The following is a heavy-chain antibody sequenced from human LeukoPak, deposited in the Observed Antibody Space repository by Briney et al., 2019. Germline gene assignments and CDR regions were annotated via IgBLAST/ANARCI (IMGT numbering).Heavy chain of an antibody. CDR1: GYTFTSYG. J-gene: IGHJ4*02. D-gene: IGHD3-3*01. Sequence: ASVKVSCKASGYTFTSYGISWVRQAPGQGLEWMGWISAYNGNTNYAQKLQGRVTMTTDTSTSTAYMELRNLRSDDTAVYYCARDIYDFWSGYWSHWGQGTLVTVSS. CDR2: ISAYNGNT. V-gene: IGHV1-18*01. CDR3: ARDIYDFWSGYWSH.